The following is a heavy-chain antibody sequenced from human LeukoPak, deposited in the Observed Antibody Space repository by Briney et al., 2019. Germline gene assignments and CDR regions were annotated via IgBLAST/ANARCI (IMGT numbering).Heavy chain of an antibody. V-gene: IGHV4-30-4*01. CDR3: ARHFCDFWSGYYCYYFDY. J-gene: IGHJ4*02. D-gene: IGHD3-3*01. CDR2: IYYSGST. Sequence: SETLPLTCTVSGGSISSGDYYWSWIRQPPGKGLEWIGYIYYSGSTYYNPSLKSRVTISVDTSKNQFSLKLSSVTAADTAVYYCARHFCDFWSGYYCYYFDYWGQGTLVTVSS. CDR1: GGSISSGDYY.